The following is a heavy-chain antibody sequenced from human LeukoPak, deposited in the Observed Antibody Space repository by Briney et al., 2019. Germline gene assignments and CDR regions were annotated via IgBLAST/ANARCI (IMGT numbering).Heavy chain of an antibody. J-gene: IGHJ5*02. V-gene: IGHV3-23*01. CDR2: MSGSGGST. CDR1: GFTFSSYA. CDR3: AKSSYSSSSRWWDP. Sequence: GGSLRLSCAASGFTFSSYAMSWVRQAPGKGLEWVSAMSGSGGSTYHADSVKGRFTISRDNSKNTLYLQMNSLRAEDTAVYYCAKSSYSSSSRWWDPWGQGTLVTVSS. D-gene: IGHD6-6*01.